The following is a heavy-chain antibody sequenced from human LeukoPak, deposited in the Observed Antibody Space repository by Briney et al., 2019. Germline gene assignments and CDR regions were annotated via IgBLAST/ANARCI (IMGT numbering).Heavy chain of an antibody. CDR2: IKQDGSEK. CDR3: ARDGYYDFWSGYAGY. V-gene: IGHV3-7*01. CDR1: GFTFSSYW. D-gene: IGHD3-3*01. Sequence: PGGSLRLSCAASGFTFSSYWMSWVRQAPGKGLEWVANIKQDGSEKYYVDSVKGRFTISRDNAKNSLYLQMNSLRAEDTAVYYCARDGYYDFWSGYAGYWGQGTLVTVSS. J-gene: IGHJ4*02.